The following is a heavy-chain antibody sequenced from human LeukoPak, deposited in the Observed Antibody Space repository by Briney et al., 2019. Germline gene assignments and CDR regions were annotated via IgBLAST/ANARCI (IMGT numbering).Heavy chain of an antibody. D-gene: IGHD3-10*01. CDR3: ARDYGSGSYYPNWFDP. CDR1: GYTFTSYG. J-gene: IGHJ5*02. Sequence: ASVKVSCKASGYTFTSYGISWVRQAPGQGLEWMGWICAYNGNTNYAQKLQGRVTMTTDTSTSTAYMELRSLRSDDTAVYYCARDYGSGSYYPNWFDPWGQGTLVTVSS. V-gene: IGHV1-18*01. CDR2: ICAYNGNT.